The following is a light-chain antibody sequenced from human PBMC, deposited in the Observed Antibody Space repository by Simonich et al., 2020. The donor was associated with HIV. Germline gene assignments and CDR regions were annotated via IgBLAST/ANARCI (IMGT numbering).Light chain of an antibody. V-gene: IGKV3D-7*01. Sequence: EIVLTQSPATLSLSPGERATLSCGASQSVSSSYLAWYQQKPGQPPKLLIYWASTRESGVPDRFSGSGSGTDFTLTISSLQAEDVAVYYCQQYYDTPITFGQGTRLEIK. CDR1: QSVSSSY. CDR2: WAS. CDR3: QQYYDTPIT. J-gene: IGKJ5*01.